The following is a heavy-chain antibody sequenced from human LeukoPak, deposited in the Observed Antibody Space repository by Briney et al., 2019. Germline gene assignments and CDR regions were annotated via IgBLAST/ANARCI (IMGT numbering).Heavy chain of an antibody. J-gene: IGHJ4*02. CDR3: ARDTYGDPEYYCDY. V-gene: IGHV1-18*01. CDR2: ISAYNGNT. Sequence: ASVKVSCKASGYTFTNYGISWVRQAPGQGLEWMGWISAYNGNTNYAQKLQGRVTMTTDTSTSTAYMELRSLTSDDTAVYYCARDTYGDPEYYCDYWGQGTLVTVSS. CDR1: GYTFTNYG. D-gene: IGHD4-17*01.